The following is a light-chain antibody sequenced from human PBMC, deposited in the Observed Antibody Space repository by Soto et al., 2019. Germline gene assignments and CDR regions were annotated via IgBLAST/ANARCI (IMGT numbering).Light chain of an antibody. V-gene: IGLV2-14*01. CDR1: NSDIGTYDY. CDR2: DIS. CDR3: SSYTISSTLYV. Sequence: QSALTQPASVSGSPGQSITISCTGTNSDIGTYDYVSWYQHHPGKAPKLIIFDISRRPSGVSNRFSGSKSGHTASLTISGLQAEDKADYYCSSYTISSTLYVFGSGTQLTVL. J-gene: IGLJ7*01.